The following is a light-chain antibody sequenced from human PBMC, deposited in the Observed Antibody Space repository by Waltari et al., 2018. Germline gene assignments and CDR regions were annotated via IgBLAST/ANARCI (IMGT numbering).Light chain of an antibody. V-gene: IGKV3-20*01. CDR3: LQYGNSPGT. CDR1: ETVNRNS. CDR2: GAS. J-gene: IGKJ2*01. Sequence: ENVMMQSPGTLSLSPGERATLSCRASETVNRNSLAWYQQNPGQAPRLLSYGASSRATGITDRFSGSGSGTDFTLTISRVEPEDIAVYSCLQYGNSPGTFGQGSKLQIK.